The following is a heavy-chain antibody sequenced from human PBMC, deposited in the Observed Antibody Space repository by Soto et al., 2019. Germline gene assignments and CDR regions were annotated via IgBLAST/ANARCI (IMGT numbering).Heavy chain of an antibody. CDR1: GYSFTSYW. CDR3: ARLGGRYYDSSVGMDV. Sequence: GESLKISCKGSGYSFTSYWIGWVRQMPGKGLEWMGIIYPGDSDTRYSPSFQGQVTISADKSISTAYLQWSSLKASDTAMYYCARLGGRYYDSSVGMDVWGQGTPVTVSS. CDR2: IYPGDSDT. D-gene: IGHD3-22*01. V-gene: IGHV5-51*01. J-gene: IGHJ6*02.